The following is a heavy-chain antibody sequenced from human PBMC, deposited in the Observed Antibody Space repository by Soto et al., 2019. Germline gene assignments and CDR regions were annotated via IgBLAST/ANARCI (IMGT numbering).Heavy chain of an antibody. V-gene: IGHV1-2*02. CDR3: ASPFADGLYDSVWGSHSYNYHYGMDV. D-gene: IGHD3-16*02. CDR1: GYTFTGYY. Sequence: GASVKVSCKASGYTFTGYYMHWVRQAPGQGLEWMGWINPNSGGTNYAQKFQGRVTMTRDTSISTAYMELSRLRSDDTAVYYCASPFADGLYDSVWGSHSYNYHYGMDVWGQGTTVTVSS. J-gene: IGHJ6*02. CDR2: INPNSGGT.